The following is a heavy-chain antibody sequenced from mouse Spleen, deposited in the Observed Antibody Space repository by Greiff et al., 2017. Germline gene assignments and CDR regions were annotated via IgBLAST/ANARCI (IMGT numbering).Heavy chain of an antibody. V-gene: IGHV14-1*02. J-gene: IGHJ2*01. CDR2: IDPENGNT. CDR3: ARPHYYGAVYFDY. Sequence: VQLQQSGAELVRPGALVKLSCKASGFNIKDYYMHWVKQRPEQGLEWIGWIDPENGNTIYDPKFQGKASITADTSSNTAYLQLSSLTSEDTAVYYCARPHYYGAVYFDYWGQGTTLTVSS. CDR1: GFNIKDYY. D-gene: IGHD1-2*01.